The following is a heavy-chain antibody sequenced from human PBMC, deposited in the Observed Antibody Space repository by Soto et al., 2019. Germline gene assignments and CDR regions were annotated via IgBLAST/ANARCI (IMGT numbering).Heavy chain of an antibody. CDR2: INHSGST. Sequence: SETLSLTCAVYGGSFSGYYWSWIRQPPGKGLEWIGEINHSGSTNYNPSLKSRVTISVDTSKNQFSLKLSSVTAADTAVYYCARSIAAAGYYMDVWGKGTTVTVSS. D-gene: IGHD6-13*01. J-gene: IGHJ6*03. CDR1: GGSFSGYY. CDR3: ARSIAAAGYYMDV. V-gene: IGHV4-34*01.